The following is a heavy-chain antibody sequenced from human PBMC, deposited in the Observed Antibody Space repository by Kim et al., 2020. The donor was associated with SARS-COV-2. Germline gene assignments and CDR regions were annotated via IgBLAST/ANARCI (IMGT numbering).Heavy chain of an antibody. J-gene: IGHJ6*02. D-gene: IGHD3-3*01. V-gene: IGHV3-64D*06. CDR3: VKGGHVLRFLRWGMEV. CDR1: GFTFSSYA. CDR2: ISSNGGST. Sequence: GGSLRLSCSASGFTFSSYAMHWVRQAPGKGLEYVSAISSNGGSTYYADSVKGRFTISRDNSKNTLYLQMRSLRAEDTAVYYCVKGGHVLRFLRWGMEVWGQGTTVTVSS.